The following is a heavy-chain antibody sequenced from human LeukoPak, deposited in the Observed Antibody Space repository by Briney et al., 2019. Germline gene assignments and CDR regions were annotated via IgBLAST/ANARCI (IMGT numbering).Heavy chain of an antibody. D-gene: IGHD4-23*01. V-gene: IGHV1-18*01. CDR1: GYTFTSYG. J-gene: IGHJ4*02. CDR3: ARKPGGDYGGNLDY. CDR2: ISAYNGNT. Sequence: GASVKVSCKASGYTFTSYGISWVRQAPGQGLEWMGWISAYNGNTNYAQKLQGRVTMTTDTSTSTAYMELSRLRSDDAAVYYCARKPGGDYGGNLDYWGQGTLVTVSS.